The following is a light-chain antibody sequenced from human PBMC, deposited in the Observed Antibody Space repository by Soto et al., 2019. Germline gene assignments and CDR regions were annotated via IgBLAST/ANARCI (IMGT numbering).Light chain of an antibody. J-gene: IGKJ1*01. V-gene: IGKV1-5*01. CDR3: QQYNSYPWT. CDR2: AAS. CDR1: QTLSNW. Sequence: DIQMTQSLFTLPSSVGDRVTITCRASQTLSNWLAWYQQKPGKAAKLLIYAASSLQGGVPSRFSGSGYGTEFALNISSLRPDDGATYHCQQYNSYPWTFGQGTKVDIK.